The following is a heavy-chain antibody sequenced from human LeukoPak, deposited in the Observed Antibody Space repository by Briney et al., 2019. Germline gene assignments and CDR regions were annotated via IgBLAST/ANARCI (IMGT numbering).Heavy chain of an antibody. CDR1: GGSMSTYY. J-gene: IGHJ4*02. Sequence: PSETLSLTCTVSGGSMSTYYWSWIRQPPGKGLEWIGEINHSGSTNYNPSLKSRVTISVDTSKNQFSLKLSSVTAADTAVYYCVRGLDYDYVWGSYRHQHPLDYWGQGTLVTVSS. CDR2: INHSGST. CDR3: VRGLDYDYVWGSYRHQHPLDY. V-gene: IGHV4-34*01. D-gene: IGHD3-16*02.